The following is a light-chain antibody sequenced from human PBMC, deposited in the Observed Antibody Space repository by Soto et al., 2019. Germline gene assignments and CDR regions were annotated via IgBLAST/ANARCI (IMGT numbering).Light chain of an antibody. CDR2: AAS. J-gene: IGKJ1*01. V-gene: IGKV1-6*01. Sequence: AIQMTQSPSSLSASGGDGVTITCRASQGIRNDLGWYQQKPGKAPKLLIYAASSLQSGVPSRFSGSGSGTDFTLTISSLQPEDFATYYCLQDYNYPWTFGQGTKVDIK. CDR1: QGIRND. CDR3: LQDYNYPWT.